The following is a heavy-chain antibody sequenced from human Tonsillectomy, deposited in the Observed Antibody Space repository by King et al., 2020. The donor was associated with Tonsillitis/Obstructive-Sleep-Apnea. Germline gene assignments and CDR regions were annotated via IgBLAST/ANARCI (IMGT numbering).Heavy chain of an antibody. J-gene: IGHJ4*02. Sequence: VQLVESGGGLVKPGGSLRLSCAASGFTFSDYFLTWIRQAPGKGLEWVSYISSGSSYTKYADSVKGRFTISRDNAKNSLYLQLNRLRAEDTAVYYRARVRCSNTSCRLLVDYWGQGTLVTVSS. CDR1: GFTFSDYF. D-gene: IGHD2-2*01. CDR2: ISSGSSYT. CDR3: ARVRCSNTSCRLLVDY. V-gene: IGHV3-11*05.